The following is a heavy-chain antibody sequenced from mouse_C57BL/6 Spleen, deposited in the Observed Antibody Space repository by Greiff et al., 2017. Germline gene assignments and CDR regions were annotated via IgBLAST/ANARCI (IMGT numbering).Heavy chain of an antibody. CDR3: ARSSYYGSSRYAMDY. V-gene: IGHV1-54*01. Sequence: QVKLQQSGAELVRPGTSVKVSCKASGYAFTNYLIEWVKQRPGQGLEWIGVINPGSGGTNYNEKFKGKATLTADKSSSTAYMQLSSLTSEDSAVYFCARSSYYGSSRYAMDYWGQGTSVTVSS. CDR1: GYAFTNYL. J-gene: IGHJ4*01. D-gene: IGHD1-1*01. CDR2: INPGSGGT.